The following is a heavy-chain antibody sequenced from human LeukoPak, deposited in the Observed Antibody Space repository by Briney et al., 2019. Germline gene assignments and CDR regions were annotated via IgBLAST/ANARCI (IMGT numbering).Heavy chain of an antibody. CDR2: INGDGSTT. CDR1: GFTFSNYW. V-gene: IGHV3-74*01. CDR3: ARGRGSYGLWDS. Sequence: AGGSLRLSCAASGFTFSNYWMHWVRQAPGKGLVWVSRINGDGSTTNYADSVKGRFTISRDNAKNTLFLQMNSLRAEDTAVYYCARGRGSYGLWDSWGQGTLVTVSS. J-gene: IGHJ4*02. D-gene: IGHD1-26*01.